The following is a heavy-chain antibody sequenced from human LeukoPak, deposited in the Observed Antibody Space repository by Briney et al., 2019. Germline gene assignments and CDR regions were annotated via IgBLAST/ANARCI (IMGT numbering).Heavy chain of an antibody. J-gene: IGHJ6*03. D-gene: IGHD1/OR15-1a*01. CDR3: ARLGWNSPSYYYYYMDV. CDR2: IYPGDSDT. Sequence: GASLKMSCKGSGYSFTSYWIGWVRPMPGKGLEWMGIIYPGDSDTRYSPSFQGQVTISADKSISTAYLQWSSLKASDTAMYYCARLGWNSPSYYYYYMDVWGKGTTVTVSS. V-gene: IGHV5-51*01. CDR1: GYSFTSYW.